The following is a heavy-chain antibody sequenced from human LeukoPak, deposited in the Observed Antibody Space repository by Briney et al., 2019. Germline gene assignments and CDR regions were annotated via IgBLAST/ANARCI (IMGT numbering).Heavy chain of an antibody. CDR2: ISSSSSTI. Sequence: PGGSLRLSCAASGFTFSSYSMNWVRQAPGKGLEWVSYISSSSSTIYYADSVKGRFTISRDNAKNSLYLQMSGLRAEDTAVYYCARESIVVVPAAPSYNWFDPWGQGTLVTVSS. J-gene: IGHJ5*02. CDR1: GFTFSSYS. V-gene: IGHV3-48*04. CDR3: ARESIVVVPAAPSYNWFDP. D-gene: IGHD2-2*01.